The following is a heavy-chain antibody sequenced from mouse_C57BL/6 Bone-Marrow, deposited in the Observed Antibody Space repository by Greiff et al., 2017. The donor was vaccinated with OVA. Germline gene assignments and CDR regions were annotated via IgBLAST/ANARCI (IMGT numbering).Heavy chain of an antibody. CDR2: IHPNSGST. CDR1: GYTFTSYW. D-gene: IGHD2-4*01. V-gene: IGHV1-64*01. CDR3: ARGGVLGMITTRCYAMDY. Sequence: QVQLQQPGAELVKPGASVKLSCKASGYTFTSYWMHWVKQRPGQGLEWIGMIHPNSGSTNYNEKFKSKATLTVDKSSSTAYMQLSSLTSEDSAVYYCARGGVLGMITTRCYAMDYWGQGTSVTVSS. J-gene: IGHJ4*01.